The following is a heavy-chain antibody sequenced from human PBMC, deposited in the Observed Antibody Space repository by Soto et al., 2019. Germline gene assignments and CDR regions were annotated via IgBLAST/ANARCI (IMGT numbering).Heavy chain of an antibody. V-gene: IGHV4-59*01. D-gene: IGHD2-21*02. Sequence: SETLSLTCTVSGGSISSYYWSWIRQPPGKGLEWIGYIYYSGSTNYNPSLKSRVTILVDTSKNQFSLKLSSVTAADTAVYYCASIYCGGDCYFGYWGQGTLVTVSS. CDR1: GGSISSYY. CDR3: ASIYCGGDCYFGY. CDR2: IYYSGST. J-gene: IGHJ4*02.